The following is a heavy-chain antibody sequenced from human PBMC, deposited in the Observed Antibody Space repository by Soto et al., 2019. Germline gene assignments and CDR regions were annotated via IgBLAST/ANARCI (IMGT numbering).Heavy chain of an antibody. Sequence: PGGSLRLSCAASGFRFSTFGMHWSRQAPGKGLEWVALISDDASEKYYGDAVKGRFTISRDNSKNTLDLQMNSLRPEDTAVYYCAKGAYYDILTGYNYGMDVWGQGTTVTVSS. V-gene: IGHV3-30*18. CDR3: AKGAYYDILTGYNYGMDV. D-gene: IGHD3-9*01. CDR1: GFRFSTFG. J-gene: IGHJ6*02. CDR2: ISDDASEK.